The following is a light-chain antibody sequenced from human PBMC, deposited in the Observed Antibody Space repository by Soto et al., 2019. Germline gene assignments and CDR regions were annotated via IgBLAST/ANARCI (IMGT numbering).Light chain of an antibody. V-gene: IGKV1-13*02. CDR1: QGISSA. J-gene: IGKJ1*01. CDR3: QQYNSFSPWT. CDR2: DAS. Sequence: AIQLTQSPSSLSASVGDRVTITCRASQGISSALAWYQQKPGKAPKLLIYDASTLESGVPPRFSGSGSGTEFTLTISGLQPDDFATYYCQQYNSFSPWTFGQGTKVDIK.